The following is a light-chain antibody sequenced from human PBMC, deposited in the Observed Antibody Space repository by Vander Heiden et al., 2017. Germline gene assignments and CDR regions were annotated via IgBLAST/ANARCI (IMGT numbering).Light chain of an antibody. CDR3: QSYDSSLGGHVV. CDR2: DNI. J-gene: IGLJ2*01. V-gene: IGLV1-40*01. Sequence: QSVLTQPPSVSGAPGQWVTIPCTGSTSTIGAGYDVHWYQQLPGTAPKLLIYDNINRPSGVPDRFSGSKSGTSASLAITGLQAEDEADYYCQSYDSSLGGHVVFGGGTKLTVL. CDR1: TSTIGAGYD.